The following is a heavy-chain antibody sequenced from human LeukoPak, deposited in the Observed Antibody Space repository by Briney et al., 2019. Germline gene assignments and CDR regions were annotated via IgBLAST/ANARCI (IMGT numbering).Heavy chain of an antibody. V-gene: IGHV4-34*01. CDR1: GGSFSGYY. CDR3: ARGSNPRGAFDI. J-gene: IGHJ3*02. CDR2: INHSGST. Sequence: KASETLSLTCAVYGGSFSGYYWSWIRQPPGKGLEWIGEINHSGSTNYNPSLKSRVTISVDTSKNQFSLKLSSVTAAGTAVYYCARGSNPRGAFDIWGQGTMVTVSS.